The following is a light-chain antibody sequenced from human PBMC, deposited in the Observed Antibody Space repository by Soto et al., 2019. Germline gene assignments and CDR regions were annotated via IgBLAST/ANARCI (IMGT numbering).Light chain of an antibody. V-gene: IGKV3-11*01. CDR2: DAS. CDR3: QQRSNWRPIT. Sequence: EIELTQSPATLSLFPGERATLSCRASQSVSSYLAWYQQKPGQAPRLLIYDASNRATGIPARFSGSGSGTDFTLTISSLEPEDFAVYYCQQRSNWRPITFGQGTRLEIK. J-gene: IGKJ5*01. CDR1: QSVSSY.